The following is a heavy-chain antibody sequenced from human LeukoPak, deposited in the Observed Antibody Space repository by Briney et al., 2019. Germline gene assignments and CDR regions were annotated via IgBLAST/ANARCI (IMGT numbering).Heavy chain of an antibody. D-gene: IGHD6-19*01. V-gene: IGHV1-18*01. CDR3: ARAPHQYSSGWYYFDY. CDR1: GYTFTSYG. Sequence: ASVKVSCKASGYTFTSYGISWVRQAPGQGLEWMGWISAYNGNTNYAQKLQGRVTMTTDTSTSTAYMELRSLRSDDTAVYYCARAPHQYSSGWYYFDYWGQGTLVTVSS. J-gene: IGHJ4*02. CDR2: ISAYNGNT.